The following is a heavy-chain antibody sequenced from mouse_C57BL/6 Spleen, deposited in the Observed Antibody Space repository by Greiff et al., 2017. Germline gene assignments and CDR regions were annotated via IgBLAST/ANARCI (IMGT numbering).Heavy chain of an antibody. J-gene: IGHJ4*01. CDR2: IRLKSDNYAT. D-gene: IGHD2-4*01. V-gene: IGHV6-3*01. CDR3: TGGADDYDVDAMDY. Sequence: EVMLVESGGGLVQPGGSMKLSCVASGFTFSNYWMNWVRQSPEKGLEWVAQIRLKSDNYATHYAESVKGRFTISRDDSKSSVYLQMNNLRAEDTGIYYCTGGADDYDVDAMDYWGQGTSVTVSS. CDR1: GFTFSNYW.